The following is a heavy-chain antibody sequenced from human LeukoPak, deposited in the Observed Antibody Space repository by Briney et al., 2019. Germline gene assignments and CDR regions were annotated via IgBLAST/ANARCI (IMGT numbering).Heavy chain of an antibody. CDR1: GYSISSGYY. D-gene: IGHD1-26*01. J-gene: IGHJ5*02. Sequence: SETLSLTCTVSGYSISSGYYWGWIRQPPGKGLEWIGSIYHSGSTYYNPSLKSRVTISVDTSKNQFSLKLSSVTAADTAVYYCARDREPPAGNWFDPWGQGTLVTVSS. CDR2: IYHSGST. V-gene: IGHV4-38-2*02. CDR3: ARDREPPAGNWFDP.